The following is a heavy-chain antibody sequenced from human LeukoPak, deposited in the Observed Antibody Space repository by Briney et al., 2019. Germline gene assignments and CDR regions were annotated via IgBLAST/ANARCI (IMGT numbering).Heavy chain of an antibody. CDR2: IYTSGST. Sequence: SETLSLTCTVSGGSISSYYWSWIRQPTGKGLEWIGRIYTSGSTNYNPSLKSRVTMSVDTSKNQFSLKLSSVTAADTAVYYCARDGSKDIVVVVAAIYFDLWGRGTLVTVSS. CDR3: ARDGSKDIVVVVAAIYFDL. D-gene: IGHD2-15*01. V-gene: IGHV4-4*07. CDR1: GGSISSYY. J-gene: IGHJ2*01.